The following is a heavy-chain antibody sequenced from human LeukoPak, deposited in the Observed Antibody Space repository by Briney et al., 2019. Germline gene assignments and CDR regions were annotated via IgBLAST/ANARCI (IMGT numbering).Heavy chain of an antibody. Sequence: SETLSLTCTVSGGSISSSSYYWGWIRQPPGKGLEWIGSIYYSGSTYYNPSLKSRVTISVDTSKNQFSLKLSSVTAADTAVYYCAREGITSGSYGHPSNLGYDYWGQGTLVTVSS. V-gene: IGHV4-39*07. CDR2: IYYSGST. J-gene: IGHJ4*02. CDR1: GGSISSSSYY. CDR3: AREGITSGSYGHPSNLGYDY. D-gene: IGHD1-26*01.